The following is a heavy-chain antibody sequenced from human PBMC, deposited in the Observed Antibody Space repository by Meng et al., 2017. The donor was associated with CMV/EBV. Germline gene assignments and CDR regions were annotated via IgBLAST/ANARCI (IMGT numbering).Heavy chain of an antibody. CDR1: GGSITSGNYY. D-gene: IGHD1-7*01. V-gene: IGHV4-31*03. CDR2: IYHGGST. CDR3: ARDRFSITGTTYLGFGMDV. Sequence: LRLSCTVSGGSITSGNYYWTWIRQHPGKGLEWIGFIYHGGSTDYNPSLKSRLTISVDTSKNQFSLELSSVTAADTAVYYGARDRFSITGTTYLGFGMDVWGQGTTVTVSS. J-gene: IGHJ6*02.